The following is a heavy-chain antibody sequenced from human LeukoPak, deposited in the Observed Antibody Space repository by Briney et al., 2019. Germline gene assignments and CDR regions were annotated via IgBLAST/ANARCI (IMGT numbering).Heavy chain of an antibody. J-gene: IGHJ4*02. CDR1: GFTFNSFA. Sequence: GGSLRLSCAASGFTFNSFAMSWVRQAPGKGLEWVSNISGGGGSSTYYADSVKGRFTISRDNSKNTLYLQMNSLRAEDTAVYYCASEIIFGSFDYWGQGTLVTVSS. CDR2: ISGGGGSST. CDR3: ASEIIFGSFDY. V-gene: IGHV3-23*01. D-gene: IGHD3-3*01.